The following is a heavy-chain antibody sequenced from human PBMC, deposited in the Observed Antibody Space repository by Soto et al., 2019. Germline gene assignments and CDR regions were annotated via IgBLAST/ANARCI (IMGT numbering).Heavy chain of an antibody. D-gene: IGHD3-3*01. CDR3: AREEWTDRRPYLYSGMDV. CDR1: GFTFSIYA. J-gene: IGHJ6*02. Sequence: EVQLLESGGGLVQPGGSLKLSCAVSGFTFSIYAMCWVRQAPGKGLEWVSGINDDGDRTYYPDSVRGRFTISRDNSKNTLYLQMNSLRAEDTGVYYCAREEWTDRRPYLYSGMDVWGQGTAVPVSS. V-gene: IGHV3-23*01. CDR2: INDDGDRT.